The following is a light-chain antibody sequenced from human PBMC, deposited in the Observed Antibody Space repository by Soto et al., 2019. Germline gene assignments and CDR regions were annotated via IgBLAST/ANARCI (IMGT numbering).Light chain of an antibody. J-gene: IGKJ4*01. CDR1: QSVSDNY. CDR2: GAS. CDR3: QQLNNWPLT. V-gene: IGKV3D-20*02. Sequence: EIVLAQSPGTLSLSPGDRGTLACRTSQSVSDNYLAWYQQSPGQAPRLLIYGASKRATGFPARFSGSGSGTDFTLTISSLQSEDFAVYYCQQLNNWPLTFGGGTKVDIK.